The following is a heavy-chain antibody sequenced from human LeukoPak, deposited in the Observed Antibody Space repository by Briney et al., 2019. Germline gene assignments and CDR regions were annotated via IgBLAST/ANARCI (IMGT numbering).Heavy chain of an antibody. D-gene: IGHD6-19*01. CDR3: ARFSAVAEHRAFDI. Sequence: SETLSLTCTVSGGSIRSSSYYWGWIRQPPVKGLEWIGSIYCSGSTYYNPSLKSRVTISVDTSKNQFSLKLSSVTAADTAVYYCARFSAVAEHRAFDIWGQGTMVTVSS. J-gene: IGHJ3*02. CDR2: IYCSGST. CDR1: GGSIRSSSYY. V-gene: IGHV4-39*01.